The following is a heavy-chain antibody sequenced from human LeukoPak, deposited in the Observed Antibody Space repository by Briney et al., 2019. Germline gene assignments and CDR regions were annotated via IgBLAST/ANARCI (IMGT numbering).Heavy chain of an antibody. CDR3: ARDKRGYGSGSYFGY. D-gene: IGHD3-10*01. V-gene: IGHV1-2*02. J-gene: IGHJ4*02. Sequence: GASVKVSCKASGYTFTGYYMHWVRQAPGQGLEWMGWINPNSGGTNYAQKFQGRVTMTRDTSISTAYMELSRLRSDDTAVYYCARDKRGYGSGSYFGYWGQGTLVTVSS. CDR2: INPNSGGT. CDR1: GYTFTGYY.